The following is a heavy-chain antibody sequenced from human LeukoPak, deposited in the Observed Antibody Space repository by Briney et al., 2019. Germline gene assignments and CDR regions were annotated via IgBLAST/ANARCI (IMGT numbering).Heavy chain of an antibody. Sequence: SETLSLTCTVSGGSISSYYWSWIRQPPGKGLEWIGYIYYSGSTYYNPSLKSRVTISVDTSKNQFSLKLSSVTAADTAVYYCASSLGYCSGGSCSFDYWGQGTLVTVSS. CDR2: IYYSGST. CDR1: GGSISSYY. V-gene: IGHV4-59*08. CDR3: ASSLGYCSGGSCSFDY. D-gene: IGHD2-15*01. J-gene: IGHJ4*02.